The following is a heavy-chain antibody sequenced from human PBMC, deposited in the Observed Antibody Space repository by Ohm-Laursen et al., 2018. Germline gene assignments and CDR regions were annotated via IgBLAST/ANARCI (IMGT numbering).Heavy chain of an antibody. J-gene: IGHJ4*02. D-gene: IGHD6-19*01. Sequence: PSETLSLTWTASGGSISSSSSYWGWIRQPPGKGLEWIGSIYYSGSSYYNPSLKSRVTISVDTSKNQFSLKLSSVTAADTAVYYCEAGGIAVAGVSPVIDYWGQGTLVTVSS. CDR2: IYYSGSS. CDR3: EAGGIAVAGVSPVIDY. CDR1: GGSISSSSSY. V-gene: IGHV4-39*01.